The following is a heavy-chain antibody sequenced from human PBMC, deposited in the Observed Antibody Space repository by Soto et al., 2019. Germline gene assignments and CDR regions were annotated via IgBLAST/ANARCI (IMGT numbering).Heavy chain of an antibody. CDR2: IIPILGIA. J-gene: IGHJ4*02. Sequence: QVQLVQSGAEVKKPGSSVKVSCKASGGTFSSYTISWVRQAPGQGLEWMGRIIPILGIANYAQKLQDIVPITADKATRTATMELGRLRSEDTAVYYCASLSGLVVVTGGAYWGQGTLVTVSS. D-gene: IGHD3-22*01. CDR1: GGTFSSYT. CDR3: ASLSGLVVVTGGAY. V-gene: IGHV1-69*02.